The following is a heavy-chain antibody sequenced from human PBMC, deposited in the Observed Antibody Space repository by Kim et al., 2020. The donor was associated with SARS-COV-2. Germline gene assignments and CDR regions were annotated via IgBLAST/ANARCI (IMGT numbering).Heavy chain of an antibody. V-gene: IGHV4-34*01. Sequence: SETLSLTCAVYGGSFSGYYWSWIRQPPGKGLEWIGEINHSGSTNYNPSLKSRVTISVDTSKNQFSLKLSSVTAADTAVYYCARGLHDYSNFNWFDPWGQGTLVTVSS. J-gene: IGHJ5*02. CDR1: GGSFSGYY. CDR3: ARGLHDYSNFNWFDP. CDR2: INHSGST. D-gene: IGHD4-4*01.